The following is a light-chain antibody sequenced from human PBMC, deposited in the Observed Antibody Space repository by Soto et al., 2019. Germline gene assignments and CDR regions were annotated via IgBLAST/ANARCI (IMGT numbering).Light chain of an antibody. V-gene: IGKV3-15*01. CDR3: QQFNNRPPT. Sequence: EIVSTQTPATRSVSAGEKATLSCRASQSVSTNLAWYQRKPGQAPRLLIFGASTRATGIPARFSGSGSGTEFTLTISSLQSEDFAVYYCQQFNNRPPTLGQGTKVDI. CDR2: GAS. J-gene: IGKJ1*01. CDR1: QSVSTN.